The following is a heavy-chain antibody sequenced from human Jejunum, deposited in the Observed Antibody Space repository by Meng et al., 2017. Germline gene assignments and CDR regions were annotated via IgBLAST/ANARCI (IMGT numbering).Heavy chain of an antibody. CDR3: ARDLLGPAIAASGYFDP. CDR2: IYHTGST. CDR1: GCSICGINW. V-gene: IGHV4-4*02. J-gene: IGHJ5*02. D-gene: IGHD5-12*01. Sequence: VELQEPGAGLVKPSGTLSLPCAVFGCSICGINWWSWVCQPQGKGLEWSGEIYHTGSTNYNPSLKSRVTMSLDKSKNQFFLDLTSVTAADTAVYYCARDLLGPAIAASGYFDPWGQGTLVTVSS.